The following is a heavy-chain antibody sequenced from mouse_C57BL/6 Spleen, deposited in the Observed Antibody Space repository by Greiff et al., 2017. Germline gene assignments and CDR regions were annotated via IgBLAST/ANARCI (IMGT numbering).Heavy chain of an antibody. CDR2: IHPKSGST. Sequence: VKLKQPGAELVKPGASVKLSCKASGYTFTSYWMHWVKQRPGQGLEWIGMIHPKSGSTNYNEKFKSKATLTVDKSSSTAYMQLSSLTSEDSAVYYCARSPLNLYFDYWGQGTTLTVSS. J-gene: IGHJ2*01. CDR1: GYTFTSYW. CDR3: ARSPLNLYFDY. V-gene: IGHV1-64*01.